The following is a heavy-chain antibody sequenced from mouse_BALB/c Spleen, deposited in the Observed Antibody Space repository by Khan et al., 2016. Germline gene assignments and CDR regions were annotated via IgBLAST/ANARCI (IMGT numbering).Heavy chain of an antibody. D-gene: IGHD1-1*01. CDR2: INPTTGYT. CDR1: GYTFTDYW. V-gene: IGHV1-7*01. J-gene: IGHJ3*01. CDR3: ARWSYYYGSSYGWFAY. Sequence: QVQLKQSGAELAKPGASVKMSCKASGYTFTDYWMHWVKQRPGQGLEWIGYINPTTGYTEYNQKFKDKATLTADKSSSTAYRQLSSLTSEDSAVYYCARWSYYYGSSYGWFAYWGQGTLVTVSA.